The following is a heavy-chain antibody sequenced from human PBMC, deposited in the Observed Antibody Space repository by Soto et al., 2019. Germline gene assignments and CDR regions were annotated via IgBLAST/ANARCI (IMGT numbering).Heavy chain of an antibody. J-gene: IGHJ4*02. CDR2: ISGSGDTP. CDR1: GFIFSNYP. D-gene: IGHD3-10*01. CDR3: AKDPRITMVRGFLSSFGH. Sequence: PGGSLRLSCASSGFIFSNYPKALIRQAPGRGLEWVSGISGSGDTPYYADSVKGRFTISRDNFNNGLHLQMHSLRADDTAVYYCAKDPRITMVRGFLSSFGHWGKQIMVTVAS. V-gene: IGHV3-23*01.